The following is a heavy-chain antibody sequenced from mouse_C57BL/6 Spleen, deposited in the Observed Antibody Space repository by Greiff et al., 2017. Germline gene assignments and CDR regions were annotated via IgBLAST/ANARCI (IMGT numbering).Heavy chain of an antibody. D-gene: IGHD2-3*01. J-gene: IGHJ2*01. CDR1: GYAFSSSW. Sequence: QVQLQQSGPELVKPGASVKISCKASGYAFSSSWMNWVKQRPGKGLEWIGRIYPGDGDTNYNGKFKGKATLTADKSSSTAYMQLSSLTSEDSAVYFCALDDGYSGDYWGQGTTLTVSS. CDR2: IYPGDGDT. V-gene: IGHV1-82*01. CDR3: ALDDGYSGDY.